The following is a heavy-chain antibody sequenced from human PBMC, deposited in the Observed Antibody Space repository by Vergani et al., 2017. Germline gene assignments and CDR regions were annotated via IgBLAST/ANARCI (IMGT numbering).Heavy chain of an antibody. J-gene: IGHJ6*02. D-gene: IGHD3-10*01. V-gene: IGHV3-15*01. CDR3: TTDRDWFGEFYGMDV. Sequence: EVQLVESGGGLVKPGGSLRLSCAASGFTFSNAWMSWVRQAPGKGLEWVGRIKSKTDGGTTDYAAPVKGRFTISRDDSKNTLYLQMNSLKTEDTAVYYCTTDRDWFGEFYGMDVWGQGTTVTVSS. CDR2: IKSKTDGGTT. CDR1: GFTFSNAW.